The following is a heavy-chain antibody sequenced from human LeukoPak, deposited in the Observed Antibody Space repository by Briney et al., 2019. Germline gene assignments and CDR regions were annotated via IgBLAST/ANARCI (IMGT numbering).Heavy chain of an antibody. D-gene: IGHD3-3*01. CDR2: INHSGST. CDR3: ARILGDFWSGYYLAFDY. Sequence: PSETLSLTCIVSGGSISSSNSYWSWIRQPPGKGLEWIGEINHSGSTNYNPSLKSRVTISVDTSKNQFSLKLSSVTAADTAVYYCARILGDFWSGYYLAFDYWGQGTLVTVSS. V-gene: IGHV4-39*01. CDR1: GGSISSSNSY. J-gene: IGHJ4*02.